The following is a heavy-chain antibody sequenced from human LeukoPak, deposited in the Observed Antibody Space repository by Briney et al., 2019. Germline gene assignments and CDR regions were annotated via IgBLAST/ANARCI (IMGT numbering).Heavy chain of an antibody. D-gene: IGHD3-10*01. CDR2: ISGSSDAI. J-gene: IGHJ6*02. CDR1: GFTFSTYS. V-gene: IGHV3-48*02. Sequence: GSLRLSCAASGFTFSTYSMSWVRQPPGKGLEWVSYISGSSDAIYYADSVKGRFTISRVNAKNSLYLQMNSLRDEDTAVYYCARYFGDPQGMDVWGQGTTVTVSS. CDR3: ARYFGDPQGMDV.